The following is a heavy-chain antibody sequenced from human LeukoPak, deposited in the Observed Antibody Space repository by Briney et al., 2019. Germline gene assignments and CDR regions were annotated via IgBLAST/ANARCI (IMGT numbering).Heavy chain of an antibody. CDR2: IIPIFGSA. CDR1: GGTFGTYA. D-gene: IGHD1-26*01. J-gene: IGHJ5*02. CDR3: VRDRGGSYSGNWIDP. V-gene: IGHV1-69*05. Sequence: SVKVSCKASGGTFGTYAISWVRQAPGQELEWMGEIIPIFGSANYAQRFQGRVTITTDESTSTAYMELSSLRSEDTAVYYCVRDRGGSYSGNWIDPWGQGTLVTVSS.